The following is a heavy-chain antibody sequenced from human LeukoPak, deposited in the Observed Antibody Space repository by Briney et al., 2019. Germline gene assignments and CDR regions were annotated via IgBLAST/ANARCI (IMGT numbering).Heavy chain of an antibody. CDR3: AKEISASGTIGNWFDP. J-gene: IGHJ5*02. V-gene: IGHV3-43*02. D-gene: IGHD3-10*01. CDR2: ICGGGGST. Sequence: GGSLRLSCAGSGFTFDHYAMHWVRQAPGQGLEWVSLICGGGGSTYYADSVKGRFTISRDNSKNSLYLQMNSLRIEDTALYYCAKEISASGTIGNWFDPWGQGTLVTV. CDR1: GFTFDHYA.